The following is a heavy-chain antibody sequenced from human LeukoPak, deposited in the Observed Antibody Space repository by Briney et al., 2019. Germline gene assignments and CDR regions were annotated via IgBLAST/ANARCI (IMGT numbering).Heavy chain of an antibody. D-gene: IGHD1-1*01. CDR3: ARVWIPYYYYGMDV. V-gene: IGHV4-59*01. Sequence: SETLSLTCTVSGGSISSYYWSWIRQPPGKGLAWIGYIYYSGSTNYNPSLKSRVTISVDTSKNQFSLKLSSVTAADTAVYYCARVWIPYYYYGMDVWGQGTTVTVSS. J-gene: IGHJ6*02. CDR2: IYYSGST. CDR1: GGSISSYY.